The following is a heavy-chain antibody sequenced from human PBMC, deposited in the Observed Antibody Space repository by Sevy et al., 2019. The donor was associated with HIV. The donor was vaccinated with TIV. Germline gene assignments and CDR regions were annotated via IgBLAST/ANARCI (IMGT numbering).Heavy chain of an antibody. V-gene: IGHV3-23*01. CDR1: GFTFTEFV. D-gene: IGHD3-22*01. Sequence: GGSLRLSCAASGFTFTEFVMSWVRQSPGKGLEWVSTSNSGGGSTYYADSVKGRFTISRDNSQNTLDLQMNSLRAEDTAVYYCAKDVVGGYYDSSGYSDHWGQGTLVTVSS. CDR3: AKDVVGGYYDSSGYSDH. CDR2: SNSGGGST. J-gene: IGHJ4*02.